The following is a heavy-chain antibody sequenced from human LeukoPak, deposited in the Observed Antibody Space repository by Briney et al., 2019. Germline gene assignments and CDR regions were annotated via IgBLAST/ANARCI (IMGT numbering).Heavy chain of an antibody. CDR2: INQDRSQK. D-gene: IGHD1-26*01. Sequence: PGGSLRLSCTASGFTFSSYWMSWVRQAPGKGLEWVANINQDRSQKYYVDSVEGRFTISRDDAKNSVYLEMNSLRDEDTAMYFCARDGIDYWGQGTLVTVSS. CDR1: GFTFSSYW. J-gene: IGHJ4*02. V-gene: IGHV3-7*04. CDR3: ARDGIDY.